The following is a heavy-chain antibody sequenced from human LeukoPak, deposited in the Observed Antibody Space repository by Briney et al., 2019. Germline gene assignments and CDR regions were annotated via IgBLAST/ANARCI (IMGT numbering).Heavy chain of an antibody. J-gene: IGHJ1*01. CDR2: IYSGGST. V-gene: IGHV3-53*05. Sequence: PGGSLRLSCAASGFTVSSNYMSWVRQAPGKGLEWVSVIYSGGSTYYADSVKGRFTISRDNSKNTLYLQMNSLRAEDTAVYYCAEDRYSYAFEYFQHWGQGTLVTVSS. CDR1: GFTVSSNY. D-gene: IGHD5-18*01. CDR3: AEDRYSYAFEYFQH.